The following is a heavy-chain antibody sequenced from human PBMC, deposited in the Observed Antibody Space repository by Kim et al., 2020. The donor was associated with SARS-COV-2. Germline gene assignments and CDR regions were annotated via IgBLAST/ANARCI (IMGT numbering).Heavy chain of an antibody. Sequence: SYAQKFQGRVTMTRDTSTSTVYMELSSLRSEDTAVYYCARGTVGLDAFDIWGQGTMVTVSS. D-gene: IGHD1-26*01. V-gene: IGHV1-46*01. CDR3: ARGTVGLDAFDI. J-gene: IGHJ3*02.